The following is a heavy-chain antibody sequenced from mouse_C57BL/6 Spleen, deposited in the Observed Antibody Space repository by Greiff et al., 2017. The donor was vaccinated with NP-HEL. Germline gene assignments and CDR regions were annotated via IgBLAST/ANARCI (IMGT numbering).Heavy chain of an antibody. D-gene: IGHD2-1*01. Sequence: EVQLQESGPGLVKPSQSLSLTCSVTGYSITSGYYWNWIRQFPGNKLEWMGYISYDGSNNYNPSLKNRISITRDTSKNQFFLKLNSVTTEDTATYYCARGIYYGNYVGAMDYWGQGTSVTVSS. CDR2: ISYDGSN. V-gene: IGHV3-6*01. J-gene: IGHJ4*01. CDR3: ARGIYYGNYVGAMDY. CDR1: GYSITSGYY.